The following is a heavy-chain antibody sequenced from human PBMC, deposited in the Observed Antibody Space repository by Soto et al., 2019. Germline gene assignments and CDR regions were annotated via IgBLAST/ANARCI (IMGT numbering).Heavy chain of an antibody. J-gene: IGHJ3*02. D-gene: IGHD6-19*01. CDR2: IYPGDSDT. CDR1: GYSFTSYW. CDR3: ASVKVAGLDALDI. V-gene: IGHV5-51*01. Sequence: PGESLKISCKGSGYSFTSYWIGWVRQMPGKGLEWMGIIYPGDSDTRYSPSFQGQVTISADKSISTAYMELSSLRSEDTAVYYCASVKVAGLDALDIWGQGTMVTVSS.